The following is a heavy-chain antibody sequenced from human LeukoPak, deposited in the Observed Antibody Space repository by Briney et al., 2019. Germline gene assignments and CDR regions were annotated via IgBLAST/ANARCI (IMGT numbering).Heavy chain of an antibody. D-gene: IGHD3-10*01. CDR3: ARGLHFGEFPEYYYMDV. J-gene: IGHJ6*03. CDR1: EFTFSDYS. CDR2: ISRSRNTI. Sequence: GGSLRLSCAASEFTFSDYSMSWVRQAPGKGLEWISYISRSRNTIYYADSVKGRFTISRDNAKNSVYLQVNSLRAEDTAVYYCARGLHFGEFPEYYYMDVWGKGTTVTVSS. V-gene: IGHV3-48*01.